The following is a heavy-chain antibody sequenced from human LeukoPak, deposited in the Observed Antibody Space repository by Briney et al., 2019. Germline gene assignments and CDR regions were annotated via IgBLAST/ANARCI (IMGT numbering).Heavy chain of an antibody. Sequence: KPSETLSLTCAVYGGSFIGYYWRWIRQPPGKVLEWIGEINHSGSTNYNQSLKSRVTISVDTSKNQFSLKLSSVTVADTAVYYCARGSTRQWRDAFDIWGQGTMVTVSS. J-gene: IGHJ3*02. CDR2: INHSGST. V-gene: IGHV4-34*01. CDR3: ARGSTRQWRDAFDI. CDR1: GGSFIGYY. D-gene: IGHD6-19*01.